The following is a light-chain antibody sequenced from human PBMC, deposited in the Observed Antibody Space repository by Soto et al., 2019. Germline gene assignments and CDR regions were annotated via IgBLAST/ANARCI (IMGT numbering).Light chain of an antibody. Sequence: IVLTHAPSTLSLSPLERATLSFRASQSVSNYLAWYQQKPGQAPRLLIYDASNRATDIPARFSGSGSGTDFTLTISRLEPEDFAVYYCQQYGSSLTFGQGTRLEIK. CDR2: DAS. CDR1: QSVSNY. J-gene: IGKJ5*01. CDR3: QQYGSSLT. V-gene: IGKV3-20*01.